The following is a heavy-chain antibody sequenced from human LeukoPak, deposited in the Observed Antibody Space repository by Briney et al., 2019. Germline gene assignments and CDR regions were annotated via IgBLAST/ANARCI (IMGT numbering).Heavy chain of an antibody. D-gene: IGHD2-2*01. V-gene: IGHV3-30*02. Sequence: PGGSLRLSCAASGFTFSTSGMHWVRQAPGKGLEWVAFIQYDESNKFYADSVKGRFTISRDNSKTTLYLQMNSLRAEDTAVYYCAKEGGRWDIVVARYDYWGQGTLVTVSS. CDR1: GFTFSTSG. J-gene: IGHJ4*02. CDR3: AKEGGRWDIVVARYDY. CDR2: IQYDESNK.